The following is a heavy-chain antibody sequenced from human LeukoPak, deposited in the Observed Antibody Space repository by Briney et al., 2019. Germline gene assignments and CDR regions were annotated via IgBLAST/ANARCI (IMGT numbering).Heavy chain of an antibody. CDR2: ISYDGSNK. CDR3: ARSRARGVINMGDAFDI. V-gene: IGHV3-30-3*01. Sequence: GGSLRLSCAASGFTFSSYAMHWVRQAPGKGLEWVAVISYDGSNKYYADSVKGRFTISRDNSKNTLYLQMNSLRAEDTAVYYCARSRARGVINMGDAFDIWGQGTMVTVSS. CDR1: GFTFSSYA. J-gene: IGHJ3*02. D-gene: IGHD3-10*01.